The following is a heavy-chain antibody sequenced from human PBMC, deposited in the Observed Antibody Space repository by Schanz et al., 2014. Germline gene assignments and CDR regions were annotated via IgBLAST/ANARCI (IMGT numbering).Heavy chain of an antibody. CDR1: RLTFGNYW. V-gene: IGHV3-7*01. J-gene: IGHJ4*02. CDR3: ARKTDSSGTGDY. D-gene: IGHD6-19*01. CDR2: IKEDGSEK. Sequence: VQLVESGGGVVQPGRSLRLSCATSRLTFGNYWMSWVRQAPGKGLEWVANIKEDGSEKYYVDSVKGRFTISRDNAKNSLYLQMNSLRAEDTAVYYCARKTDSSGTGDYWGQGTLVTVSS.